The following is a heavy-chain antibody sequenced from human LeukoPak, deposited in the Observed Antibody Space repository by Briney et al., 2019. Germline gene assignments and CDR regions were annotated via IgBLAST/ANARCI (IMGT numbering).Heavy chain of an antibody. CDR3: ARDLVGSSWAFDY. J-gene: IGHJ4*02. Sequence: ASVKVSCKASGGTFSSYAISWVRQAPGQGLEWMGRIVPISGTANYVQNFQGRVTITTDESTSTAYMELSSLRSEDTAVYYCARDLVGSSWAFDYWGQGTLVTVSS. CDR1: GGTFSSYA. D-gene: IGHD6-13*01. CDR2: IVPISGTA. V-gene: IGHV1-69*05.